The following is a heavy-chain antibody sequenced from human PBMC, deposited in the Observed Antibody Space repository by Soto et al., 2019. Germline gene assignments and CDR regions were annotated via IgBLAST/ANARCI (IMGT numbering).Heavy chain of an antibody. Sequence: QVQLVQSGAEVKKPGSSVKVSCKASGGTFSSYAISWVRQAPGQGLEWMGGIIPIFGTANYAQKFQGRVTITADESTSTAYMELSSLRSEDTAVYYCARDQVYSGYDPTPYYGMDVWGQGTKVTVSS. V-gene: IGHV1-69*01. CDR2: IIPIFGTA. CDR1: GGTFSSYA. CDR3: ARDQVYSGYDPTPYYGMDV. D-gene: IGHD5-12*01. J-gene: IGHJ6*02.